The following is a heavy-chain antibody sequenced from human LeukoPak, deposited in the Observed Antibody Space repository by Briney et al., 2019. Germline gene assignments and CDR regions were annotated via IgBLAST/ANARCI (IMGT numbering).Heavy chain of an antibody. CDR2: ISAYSGNT. J-gene: IGHJ4*02. CDR1: GYTFTSYG. CDR3: ATAQSSRWPPAPIHY. Sequence: ASVKVSCKASGYTFTSYGISWVRQAPGQGLEWMGWISAYSGNTNYAQKLQGRVTMTTDTSTSTAYMELRSLISDDTAVYYCATAQSSRWPPAPIHYWGQGTLVTVSS. D-gene: IGHD6-13*01. V-gene: IGHV1-18*01.